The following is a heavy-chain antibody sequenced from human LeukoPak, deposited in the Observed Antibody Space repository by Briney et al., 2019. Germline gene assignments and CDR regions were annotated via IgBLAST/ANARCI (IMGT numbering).Heavy chain of an antibody. J-gene: IGHJ3*02. CDR3: AKSYPDAFDI. D-gene: IGHD1-26*01. CDR2: IRYDGSNK. Sequence: GGSLRLSCAASGFTVSSNYMSWVRQAPGKGLEWVAFIRYDGSNKYYADSVKGRFTISRDNSKNTLYLQMNSLRAEDTAVYYCAKSYPDAFDIWGQGTMVTVSS. CDR1: GFTVSSNY. V-gene: IGHV3-30*02.